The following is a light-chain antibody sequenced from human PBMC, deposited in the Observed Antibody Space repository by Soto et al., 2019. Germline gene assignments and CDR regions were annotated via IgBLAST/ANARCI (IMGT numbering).Light chain of an antibody. CDR2: GAS. CDR3: EHYDNHRPFT. J-gene: IGKJ3*01. V-gene: IGKV1-33*01. Sequence: DIQMTQSPSSLSASVGDRVTITCQASQEIRKYLSWYQQKPGRDTKVMIYGASNFETGVPSRFIGTRYGTDGSFTISSLHPNDIATDYFEHYDNHRPFTFGPGTKVAIK. CDR1: QEIRKY.